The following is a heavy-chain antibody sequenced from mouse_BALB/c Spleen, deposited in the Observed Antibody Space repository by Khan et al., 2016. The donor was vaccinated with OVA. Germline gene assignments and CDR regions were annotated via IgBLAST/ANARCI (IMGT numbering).Heavy chain of an antibody. CDR3: ARINA. J-gene: IGHJ2*01. V-gene: IGHV14-3*02. Sequence: EVQLQESGAELVKPWPSVSLSCTASGFSINDTYMHWVKQRPEQGLEWIGRIDPANGNTKYDPKFQGKATITADTSSNTSFLQLSSLTSEDTAVYYGARINAWGQGTTVTVSS. CDR2: IDPANGNT. CDR1: GFSINDTY.